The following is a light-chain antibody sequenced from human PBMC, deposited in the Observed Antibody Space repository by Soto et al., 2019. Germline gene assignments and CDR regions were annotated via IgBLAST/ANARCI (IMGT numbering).Light chain of an antibody. Sequence: VILMTQYPSLLSASTGDRVTISCRVSQGISSYLAWYQQKPGKAPELLIYAASTLQSGVPSRLSGSGSGTEFTLSISSMKPDDFATYYCQQYDNYRTFGHGAKVDIK. J-gene: IGKJ1*01. CDR3: QQYDNYRT. CDR1: QGISSY. V-gene: IGKV1D-8*03. CDR2: AAS.